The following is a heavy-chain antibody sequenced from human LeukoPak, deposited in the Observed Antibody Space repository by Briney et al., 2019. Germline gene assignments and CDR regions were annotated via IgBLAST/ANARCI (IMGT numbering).Heavy chain of an antibody. V-gene: IGHV4-34*01. CDR2: INHPGST. Sequence: SETLSLTCAVFGGSFSGYYWSWVRQPPGKGLEWIGEINHPGSTNFNPSLKSRVTISVDTSKNQFSLKLSSVTAADTAVYYCARGSGSSWYFYFDYWGQGTLVTVSS. CDR1: GGSFSGYY. D-gene: IGHD6-13*01. J-gene: IGHJ4*02. CDR3: ARGSGSSWYFYFDY.